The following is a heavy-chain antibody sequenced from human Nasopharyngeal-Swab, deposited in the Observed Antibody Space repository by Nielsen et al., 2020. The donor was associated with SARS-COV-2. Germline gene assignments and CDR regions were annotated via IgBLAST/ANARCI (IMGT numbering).Heavy chain of an antibody. CDR3: ARSDTAMVIDDY. V-gene: IGHV5-51*01. Sequence: GESLKISCKGSGYSFTSFWISWVRQMPGKGLEWMGIIYVADSDTRYSPSFQGQVTISADKSISTAYLQWSSLKASDTAMYYCARSDTAMVIDDYWGQGTLVTVSS. CDR1: GYSFTSFW. J-gene: IGHJ4*02. CDR2: IYVADSDT. D-gene: IGHD5-18*01.